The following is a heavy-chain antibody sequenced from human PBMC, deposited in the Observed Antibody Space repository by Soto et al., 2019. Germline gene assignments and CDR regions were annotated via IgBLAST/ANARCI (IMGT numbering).Heavy chain of an antibody. J-gene: IGHJ4*02. Sequence: PGGSLRLSCEASGFTFSNYAMNWVRQAPGKGLEWVSSISGISSNIYYAESLKGRFTITSDNAKNSLYLQMNSLRADDTAVYYCARDGVSSAYYFDYWGQGTLVTSPQ. CDR2: ISGISSNI. D-gene: IGHD6-6*01. CDR1: GFTFSNYA. V-gene: IGHV3-21*01. CDR3: ARDGVSSAYYFDY.